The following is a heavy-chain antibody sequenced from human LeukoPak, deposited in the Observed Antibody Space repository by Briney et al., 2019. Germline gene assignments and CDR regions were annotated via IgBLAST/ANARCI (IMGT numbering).Heavy chain of an antibody. J-gene: IGHJ4*02. CDR1: GGTFSSYA. CDR2: IIPIFGTA. V-gene: IGHV1-69*01. D-gene: IGHD3-22*01. CDR3: ARELRPYYYDSSGYWDN. Sequence: SVKVSCKASGGTFSSYAISWVRQAPGQGLEWMGGIIPIFGTANYAQKFQGRVTITADESTSTAYMKLSSLRSEDTAVYYCARELRPYYYDSSGYWDNWGQGSLVTVSS.